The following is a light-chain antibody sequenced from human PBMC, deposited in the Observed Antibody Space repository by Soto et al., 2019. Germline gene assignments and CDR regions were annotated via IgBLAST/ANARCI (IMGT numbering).Light chain of an antibody. CDR3: QQSYSTIT. CDR1: QSISMY. V-gene: IGKV1-39*01. Sequence: DIQMTQSPSSLSASVGDRVTITCRASQSISMYLNWYQQKPGKAPKLLIYAASSLQSGFPSRFSGSGSGTDFTLTISSLQPEDFATYYCQQSYSTITFGQGTRLEVK. CDR2: AAS. J-gene: IGKJ5*01.